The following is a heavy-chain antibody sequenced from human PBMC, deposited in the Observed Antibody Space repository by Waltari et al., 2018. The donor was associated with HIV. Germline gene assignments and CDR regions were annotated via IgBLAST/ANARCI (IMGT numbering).Heavy chain of an antibody. CDR3: ARGGALAVTLDP. Sequence: QVQLQESGPGLVKPSETLSLTCPVSGGSINSHYWSWIRQPPGKGLEWIGYIYYTGSTNYIPSLESRVTISVDTSRTQFSLKLSSVTAADTAVYYCARGGALAVTLDPWGQGTLVTVSS. D-gene: IGHD6-19*01. J-gene: IGHJ5*02. CDR1: GGSINSHY. CDR2: IYYTGST. V-gene: IGHV4-59*11.